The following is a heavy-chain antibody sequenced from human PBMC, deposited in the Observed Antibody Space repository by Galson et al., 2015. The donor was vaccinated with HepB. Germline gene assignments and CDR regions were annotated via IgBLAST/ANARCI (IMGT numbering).Heavy chain of an antibody. D-gene: IGHD3-10*01. CDR1: GFSFSSYG. Sequence: SLRLSCAASGFSFSSYGMYWVRQAPGKGLEWVAVTANDGHIQYSGSVRGRFTISRDHSKNTLYLQMNSLRPEDTAVYYCADRGPPDYWGQGTLVTVSS. V-gene: IGHV3-30*03. CDR3: ADRGPPDY. CDR2: TANDGHI. J-gene: IGHJ4*02.